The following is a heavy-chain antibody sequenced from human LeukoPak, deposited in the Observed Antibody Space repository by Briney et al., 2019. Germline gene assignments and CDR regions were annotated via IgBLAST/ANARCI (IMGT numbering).Heavy chain of an antibody. CDR3: ARGYRIPLYYFDY. V-gene: IGHV4-59*01. Sequence: PSETLSLTCSVSGGSISGYYWSWIRQPPGKGLEWIGYFYYKGYALYNPSLKSRVTISVDTSKNQFSLKLSSVTAADTAVYYCARGYRIPLYYFDYWGQGTLVTVSS. D-gene: IGHD2-2*01. CDR2: FYYKGYA. CDR1: GGSISGYY. J-gene: IGHJ4*02.